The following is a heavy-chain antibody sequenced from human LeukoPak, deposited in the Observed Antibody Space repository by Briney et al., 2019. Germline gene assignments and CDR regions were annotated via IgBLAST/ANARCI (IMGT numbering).Heavy chain of an antibody. D-gene: IGHD3-22*01. V-gene: IGHV1-18*01. Sequence: ASVEVSCKASGYTFTSYGISWVRQAPGQGLEWMGWISAYNGNTNYAQKLQGRVTMTTDTSTSTAYMELRSLRSDDTAVYYCARIYYYDSSGDEDFDLWGRGTLVTVSS. CDR2: ISAYNGNT. CDR3: ARIYYYDSSGDEDFDL. J-gene: IGHJ2*01. CDR1: GYTFTSYG.